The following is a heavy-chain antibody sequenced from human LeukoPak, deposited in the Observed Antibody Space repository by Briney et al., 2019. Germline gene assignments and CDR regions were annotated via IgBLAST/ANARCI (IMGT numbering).Heavy chain of an antibody. V-gene: IGHV3-33*01. CDR1: GFTFSSYG. D-gene: IGHD5-24*01. J-gene: IGHJ4*02. CDR3: ARGVGLQLDY. Sequence: GGSLRLSCAASGFTFSSYGMHWARQAPGKGLEWVAVIWYDGSNKYYAGSVKGRFTISRDNSKNTLYLQMNSLRAEDTAVYYCARGVGLQLDYWGQGTLVTVSS. CDR2: IWYDGSNK.